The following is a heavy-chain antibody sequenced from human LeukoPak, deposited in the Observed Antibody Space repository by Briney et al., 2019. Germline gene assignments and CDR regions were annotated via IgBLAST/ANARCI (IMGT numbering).Heavy chain of an antibody. CDR1: GGSFSSYS. CDR2: INHSGST. J-gene: IGHJ3*02. V-gene: IGHV4-34*01. D-gene: IGHD2-15*01. Sequence: SETLSLTCAVYGGSFSSYSWSWIRQPPGKGLEWIGEINHSGSTNYIPSLKSRVTISVDTSKNQFSLKLSSVTAADTAVYYCARVRVVVAASDAFDIWGQGTMVTVSS. CDR3: ARVRVVVAASDAFDI.